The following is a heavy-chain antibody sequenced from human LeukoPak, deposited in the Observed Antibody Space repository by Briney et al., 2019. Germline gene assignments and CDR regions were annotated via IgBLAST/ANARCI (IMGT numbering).Heavy chain of an antibody. D-gene: IGHD3-22*01. J-gene: IGHJ4*02. CDR1: GGSISSSSYY. CDR3: ARVERQGPLWYYYDSSGVYYFDY. Sequence: SETLSLTCTVSGGSISSSSYYWGWIRQPPGKGLEWIGSIYYSGSTYYNPSLKSRVTISVDTSKNQFSLKLSSVTAADTAVYYCARVERQGPLWYYYDSSGVYYFDYWGQGTLVTVSS. CDR2: IYYSGST. V-gene: IGHV4-39*07.